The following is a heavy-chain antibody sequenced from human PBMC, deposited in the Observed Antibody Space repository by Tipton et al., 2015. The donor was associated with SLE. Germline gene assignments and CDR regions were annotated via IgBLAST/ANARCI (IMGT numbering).Heavy chain of an antibody. Sequence: GSLRLSCEASGFTVSSNYMSWVRQAPGKGLEWLSSISRRGNYIFYADSVKGRFTISRDNAKRSLYLHMNSLRVEDTAVYYYARDAGSGPIYFDDWGQGTLVTVSS. V-gene: IGHV3-21*01. CDR2: ISRRGNYI. D-gene: IGHD2-15*01. CDR1: GFTVSSNY. CDR3: ARDAGSGPIYFDD. J-gene: IGHJ4*02.